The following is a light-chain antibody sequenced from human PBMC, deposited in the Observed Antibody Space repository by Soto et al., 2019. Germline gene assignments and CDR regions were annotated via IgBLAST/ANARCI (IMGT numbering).Light chain of an antibody. J-gene: IGKJ5*01. Sequence: EIVLTQSPVILSLSPGDRATLSCRASQSFSSSLSWYQQKPGQAPRLLIYDASNRATGIPGRFSGTGSGTDFTLTISSLEPGDFAVYYCQQYGSSPKTFGQGARLEIK. CDR1: QSFSSS. CDR3: QQYGSSPKT. CDR2: DAS. V-gene: IGKV3-11*01.